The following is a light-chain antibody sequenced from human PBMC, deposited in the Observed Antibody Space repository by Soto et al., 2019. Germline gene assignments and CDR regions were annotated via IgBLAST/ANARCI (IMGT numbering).Light chain of an antibody. J-gene: IGKJ2*01. CDR1: QSVSSSY. CDR2: GAS. Sequence: EIVLTQSPGTLSLSPGERATLSCRASQSVSSSYLAWYQQKPGQAPRLLIYGASSRATGIPDRFSGSGSGTDFTLTIXRLEPXDFAVYFCQHYGNSPPFTFGQGTKVEIK. V-gene: IGKV3-20*01. CDR3: QHYGNSPPFT.